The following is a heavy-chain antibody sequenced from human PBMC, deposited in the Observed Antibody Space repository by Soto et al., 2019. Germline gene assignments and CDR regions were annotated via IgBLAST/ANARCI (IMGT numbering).Heavy chain of an antibody. CDR3: ARALGSRGYSGYGDY. V-gene: IGHV1-2*02. CDR2: INPNSGGT. CDR1: GYTFTNYG. Sequence: QVQLAQSGVEVKKPGASVKVSCKASGYTFTNYGISWVRQAPGQGLEWMGWINPNSGGTNYAQKFQGRVTMTRDTSISTAYMELSRLRSDDTAVYYCARALGSRGYSGYGDYWGQGTLVTVSS. J-gene: IGHJ4*02. D-gene: IGHD5-12*01.